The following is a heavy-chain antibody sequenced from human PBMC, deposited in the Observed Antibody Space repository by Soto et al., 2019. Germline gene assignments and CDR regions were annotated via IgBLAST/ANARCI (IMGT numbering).Heavy chain of an antibody. Sequence: QVQLVESGGGVVQPGRSLRLSCAASGFTFSTYAMHWVRQAPGKGLQWVAVISYDGSTKYYADSVEGRLTTSRDNSENTRYLQMNGLRAEDTAVYYCARTLGSNFWSGYFSSWGQGTLVTVSS. V-gene: IGHV3-30-3*01. CDR2: ISYDGSTK. J-gene: IGHJ5*02. D-gene: IGHD3-3*01. CDR3: ARTLGSNFWSGYFSS. CDR1: GFTFSTYA.